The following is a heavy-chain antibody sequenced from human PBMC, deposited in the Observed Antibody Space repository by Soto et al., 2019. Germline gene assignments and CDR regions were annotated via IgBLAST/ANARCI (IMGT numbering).Heavy chain of an antibody. V-gene: IGHV3-30*18. Sequence: QVQLVESGGGVVQPGRSLRLSCAASGFTFSSYGMHWVRQAPGKGLEWVAVISYDGSNKYYADSVKGRFTISRDNSKNTLYLQMNSLRAEDTAVYYCAKDMGIAAAGVFDYWGQGTLVTVSS. J-gene: IGHJ4*02. CDR3: AKDMGIAAAGVFDY. CDR1: GFTFSSYG. CDR2: ISYDGSNK. D-gene: IGHD6-13*01.